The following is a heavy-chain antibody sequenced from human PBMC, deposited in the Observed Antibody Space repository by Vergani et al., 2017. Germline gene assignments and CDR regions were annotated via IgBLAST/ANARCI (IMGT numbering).Heavy chain of an antibody. CDR2: IYYSGST. V-gene: IGHV4-39*01. CDR1: GGSISSSSYY. Sequence: QLQLQESGPGLVKPSETPSLTCTVSGGSISSSSYYWGWIRHPPGKGLEWIGSIYYSGSTYYNPSLKSRVTISVDTSKKQFSLKLSSVTAADTAVYYCARRTTMVRGVLEIARYYFHYWGQGTLVTVSS. J-gene: IGHJ4*02. CDR3: ARRTTMVRGVLEIARYYFHY. D-gene: IGHD3-10*01.